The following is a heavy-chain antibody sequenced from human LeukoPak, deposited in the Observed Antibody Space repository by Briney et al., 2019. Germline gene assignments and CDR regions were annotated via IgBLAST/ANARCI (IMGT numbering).Heavy chain of an antibody. V-gene: IGHV3-48*03. J-gene: IGHJ6*03. CDR2: ISSSGSTI. D-gene: IGHD2-2*01. CDR1: GFTFSNYE. CDR3: AKDVVPAAMVYYMDV. Sequence: PGGSLRLSCAASGFTFSNYEMNWVRQAPGKGLEWISYISSSGSTINYADSVKGRFTISRDNAKNSLYLQMNSLRAEDTAVYYCAKDVVPAAMVYYMDVWGKGTTVTVSS.